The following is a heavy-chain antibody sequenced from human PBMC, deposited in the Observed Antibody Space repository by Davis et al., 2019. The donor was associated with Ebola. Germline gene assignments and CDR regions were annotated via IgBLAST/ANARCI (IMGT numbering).Heavy chain of an antibody. Sequence: GESLKISCAASGFIFSDHYMSWIRQAPGKGLEFISYISNSAHTIYYADSVKGRFTISRDNAKNSLFLQMNSLRAEDTAVYFCARDRDPYYDIMIGYSPIDYWGQGTLVTVSS. J-gene: IGHJ4*02. D-gene: IGHD3-9*01. CDR3: ARDRDPYYDIMIGYSPIDY. CDR1: GFIFSDHY. V-gene: IGHV3-11*01. CDR2: ISNSAHTI.